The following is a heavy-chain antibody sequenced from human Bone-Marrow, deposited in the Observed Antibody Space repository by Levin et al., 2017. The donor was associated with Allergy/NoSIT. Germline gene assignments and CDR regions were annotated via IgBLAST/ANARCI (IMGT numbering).Heavy chain of an antibody. V-gene: IGHV3-23*01. CDR3: AGYDTSAYHSPFDY. CDR2: ISGSGGNT. J-gene: IGHJ4*02. D-gene: IGHD3-22*01. CDR1: GFIFSNYA. Sequence: PSETLSLTCAASGFIFSNYAMNWVRQAPGKGLEWVSQISGSGGNTHYADSVKGRFTFSRDNSKNTLYLQMNSLRAEDTAVYYCAGYDTSAYHSPFDYWGQGTLVT.